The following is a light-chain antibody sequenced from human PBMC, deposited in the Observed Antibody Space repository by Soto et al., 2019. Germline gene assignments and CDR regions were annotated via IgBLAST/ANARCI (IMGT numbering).Light chain of an antibody. CDR3: AAWDDSLNGYV. V-gene: IGLV1-44*01. Sequence: QLVLTQPPSASGTPGQRVTISCSGSSSNIGSITVNWFQHLPGTAPKLLIYNNNQRPSGVPDRFSGSKSGTSASLAISGLQSEDEADYYCAAWDDSLNGYVFGTGTQLTVL. CDR2: NNN. J-gene: IGLJ1*01. CDR1: SSNIGSIT.